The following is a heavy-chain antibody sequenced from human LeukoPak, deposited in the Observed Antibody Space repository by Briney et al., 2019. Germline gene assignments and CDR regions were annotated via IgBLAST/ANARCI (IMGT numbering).Heavy chain of an antibody. D-gene: IGHD3-3*02. CDR1: GFTFSSYS. J-gene: IGHJ4*02. V-gene: IGHV3-21*01. CDR2: ISSSSSYI. Sequence: GGALRLSCAASGFTFSSYSMNWVRQAPGKGLEWVSSISSSSSYISYADSVKGRFTISRDNAKNSLYLQMNNLRVEDTAVYYCARGRPFFEDYWGQGTLVTVSS. CDR3: ARGRPFFEDY.